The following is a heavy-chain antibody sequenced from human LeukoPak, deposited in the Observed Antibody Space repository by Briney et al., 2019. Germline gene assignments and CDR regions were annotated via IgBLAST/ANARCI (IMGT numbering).Heavy chain of an antibody. CDR1: GFTFSDYY. V-gene: IGHV3-11*01. CDR2: INSGSTI. CDR3: ARAPKFRLVGVPKGPFDP. J-gene: IGHJ5*02. D-gene: IGHD1-26*01. Sequence: GGSLRLSCAASGFTFSDYYMSWIRQAPGKGLEWVSYINSGSTIYYADSVKGRFFISRDNAKNSLYLQMNSLRAEDTAVYYCARAPKFRLVGVPKGPFDPWGQGTLVTVSS.